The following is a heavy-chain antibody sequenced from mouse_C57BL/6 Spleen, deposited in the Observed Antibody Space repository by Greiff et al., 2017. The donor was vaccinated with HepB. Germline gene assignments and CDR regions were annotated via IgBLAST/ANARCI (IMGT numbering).Heavy chain of an antibody. CDR2: IDPNSGGT. J-gene: IGHJ2*01. CDR1: GYTFTSYW. Sequence: QVHVKQPGAELVKPGASVKLSCKASGYTFTSYWMHWVKQRPGRGLEWIGRIDPNSGGTKYNEKFKSKATLTVDKPSSTAYMQLSSLTSEDSAVYYCARSDYYGSRGDYFDYWGQGTTLTVSS. CDR3: ARSDYYGSRGDYFDY. V-gene: IGHV1-72*01. D-gene: IGHD1-1*01.